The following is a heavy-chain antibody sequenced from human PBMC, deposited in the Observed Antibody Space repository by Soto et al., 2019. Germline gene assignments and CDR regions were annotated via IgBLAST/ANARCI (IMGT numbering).Heavy chain of an antibody. CDR2: IYYSGST. J-gene: IGHJ4*02. CDR1: GGSVSSGSYY. CDR3: ARDGYYDSSGFDY. V-gene: IGHV4-61*01. Sequence: SETLSLTCTVSGGSVSSGSYYWSWIRQPPGKGLEWIGYIYYSGSTNYNPSLKSRVTISVDTSKNQFSLKLSSVTAADTAVYYCARDGYYDSSGFDYWGQGTLVTVSS. D-gene: IGHD3-22*01.